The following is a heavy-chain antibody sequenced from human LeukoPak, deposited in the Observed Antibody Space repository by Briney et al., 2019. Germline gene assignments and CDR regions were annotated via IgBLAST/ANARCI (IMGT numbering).Heavy chain of an antibody. Sequence: ASVKVSCKASGYTFTSYDINWVRQATGQGLEWMGWMNPNSGNTGYAQKFRGRVTITRNTSISTAYMELSSLRSEDTAVYYCARLGLYYDFWSGYSPWYYYYYMDVWGKGTTVTVSS. V-gene: IGHV1-8*03. CDR3: ARLGLYYDFWSGYSPWYYYYYMDV. D-gene: IGHD3-3*01. CDR1: GYTFTSYD. CDR2: MNPNSGNT. J-gene: IGHJ6*03.